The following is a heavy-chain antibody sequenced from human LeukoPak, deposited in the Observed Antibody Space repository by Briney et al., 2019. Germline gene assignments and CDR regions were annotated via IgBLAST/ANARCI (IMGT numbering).Heavy chain of an antibody. CDR2: INLNSGGT. J-gene: IGHJ4*02. CDR3: ARGDVYNDC. V-gene: IGHV1-2*02. CDR1: GYRFTGHY. D-gene: IGHD5-24*01. Sequence: ASVKVSCKASGYRFTGHYMHWVRQAPGQGLEWMGWINLNSGGTNYAQNFQGRVTMTRDTSISTAYMELSRLTSDDTAVYYCARGDVYNDCWGQGTLVTVSS.